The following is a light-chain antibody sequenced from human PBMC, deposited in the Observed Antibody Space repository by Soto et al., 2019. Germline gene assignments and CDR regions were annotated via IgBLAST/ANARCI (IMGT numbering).Light chain of an antibody. CDR1: SSDVGRYNY. CDR3: SSYTSTTAVYV. Sequence: QSALTQPASVSGSPGQSITISCTGTSSDVGRYNYVSWYQQHPGKAPKLMISDVSNRPSGVSNRFSGSKSGNTASLTISGLQAEDEADYYCSSYTSTTAVYVFGTGTKLTVL. J-gene: IGLJ1*01. CDR2: DVS. V-gene: IGLV2-14*01.